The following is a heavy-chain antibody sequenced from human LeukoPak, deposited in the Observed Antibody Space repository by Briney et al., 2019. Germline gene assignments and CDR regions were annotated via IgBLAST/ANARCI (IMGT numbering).Heavy chain of an antibody. J-gene: IGHJ6*03. D-gene: IGHD2-8*01. Sequence: GWSLRLSCAASGFTFSYYYMSCIRQAPGKGLEGVSYISHSGRTMYYADSVKGRFTISRDNAKNSLYLQMNSLRAGDKAVYYCARDSIVRGNIGNDMDVWGKGTTATVSS. V-gene: IGHV3-11*01. CDR2: ISHSGRTM. CDR3: ARDSIVRGNIGNDMDV. CDR1: GFTFSYYY.